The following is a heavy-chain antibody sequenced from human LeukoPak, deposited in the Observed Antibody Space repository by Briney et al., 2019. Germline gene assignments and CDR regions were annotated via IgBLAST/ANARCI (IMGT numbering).Heavy chain of an antibody. Sequence: SETLSLTCTVSGGSMSGYYWTWIRQPPGKGLEWIGYIYHSGSTYYNPSLKSRVTISVDRSKNQFSLNLNSVTAADTAVYYCATDQTTYYYDSSGYLDAFDIWGQGTMVTVSS. J-gene: IGHJ3*02. CDR2: IYHSGST. CDR1: GGSMSGYY. V-gene: IGHV4-59*12. CDR3: ATDQTTYYYDSSGYLDAFDI. D-gene: IGHD3-22*01.